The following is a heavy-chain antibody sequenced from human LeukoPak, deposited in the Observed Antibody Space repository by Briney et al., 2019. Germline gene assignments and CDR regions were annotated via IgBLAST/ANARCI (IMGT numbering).Heavy chain of an antibody. CDR2: IYYSGST. V-gene: IGHV4-39*02. Sequence: PSETLSLTCTVSGGSISSSSYYWGWIRQPPGKGLEWIGSIYYSGSTYYNPSLKSRVTISVDTSKNQFSLKLSSVTAADTAMYYCAGENHRGSYYYDSSGPGWFDPWGQGTLVTVSS. CDR3: AGENHRGSYYYDSSGPGWFDP. CDR1: GGSISSSSYY. J-gene: IGHJ5*02. D-gene: IGHD3-22*01.